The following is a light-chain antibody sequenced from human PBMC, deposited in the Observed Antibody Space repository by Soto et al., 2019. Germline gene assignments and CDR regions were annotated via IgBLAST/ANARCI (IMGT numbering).Light chain of an antibody. CDR3: QQYYSYPLFT. CDR2: AAS. Sequence: AIRMTQSPSSLSASTGDRVTITCRASQGISSYLAWYQQKSGKAPKLLIYAASTLQSGVPSRFSGSGSGTDFTLTISCLQSEDFATCYCQQYYSYPLFTFGPGTKVDIK. V-gene: IGKV1-8*01. J-gene: IGKJ3*01. CDR1: QGISSY.